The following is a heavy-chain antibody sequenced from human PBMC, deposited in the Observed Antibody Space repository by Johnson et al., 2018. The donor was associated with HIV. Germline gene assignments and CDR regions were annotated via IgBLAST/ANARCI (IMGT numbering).Heavy chain of an antibody. J-gene: IGHJ3*02. D-gene: IGHD6-13*01. Sequence: EYAASVKGRFTFSRDDSKNSLYLQMNSLRAEDTAVYYCARAYSSSWYRADAFDIWGQVTMVTVSS. V-gene: IGHV3-72*01. CDR3: ARAYSSSWYRADAFDI.